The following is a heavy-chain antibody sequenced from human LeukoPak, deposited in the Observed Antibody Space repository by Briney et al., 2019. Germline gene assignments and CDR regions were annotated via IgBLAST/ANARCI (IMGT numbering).Heavy chain of an antibody. V-gene: IGHV3-30*04. D-gene: IGHD2-21*02. CDR1: GFTFSSYA. CDR3: ATVCGGDCYSDY. Sequence: GRSLRLSCAASGFTFSSYAMHWVRQAPGKGLEWVAVISYDGSNKYYADSVKGRFTISRDNSKNTLYLQMNSLRAEDTAVYYCATVCGGDCYSDYWGQGTLVTVSS. J-gene: IGHJ4*02. CDR2: ISYDGSNK.